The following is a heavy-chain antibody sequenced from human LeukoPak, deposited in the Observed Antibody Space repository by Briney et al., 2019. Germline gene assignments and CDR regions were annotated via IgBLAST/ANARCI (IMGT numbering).Heavy chain of an antibody. V-gene: IGHV4-34*01. CDR1: GGSFSGYY. CDR3: ATPGGYCSGGSCHLN. J-gene: IGHJ4*02. D-gene: IGHD2-15*01. Sequence: PSETLSLTCAVYGGSFSGYYWSWIRQPPGKGLEWIGEINHSGSTNYNPSLKSPVTISVDTSKNQFSLKLSSVTAADTAVYYCATPGGYCSGGSCHLNWGQGTLVTVSS. CDR2: INHSGST.